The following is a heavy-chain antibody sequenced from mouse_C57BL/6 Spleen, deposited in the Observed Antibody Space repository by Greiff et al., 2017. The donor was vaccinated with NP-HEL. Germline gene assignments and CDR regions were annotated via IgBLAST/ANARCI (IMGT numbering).Heavy chain of an antibody. V-gene: IGHV1-82*01. J-gene: IGHJ2*01. D-gene: IGHD2-3*01. CDR1: GYAFSSSW. Sequence: VQLQQSGPELVKPGASVKISCKASGYAFSSSWMNWVKQRPGKGLEWIGRIYPGDGDTNYNGKFKGKATLTADKSSSTAYMQLSSLTSEDSAVYFCARGDGYGDYWGQGTTLTVSS. CDR2: IYPGDGDT. CDR3: ARGDGYGDY.